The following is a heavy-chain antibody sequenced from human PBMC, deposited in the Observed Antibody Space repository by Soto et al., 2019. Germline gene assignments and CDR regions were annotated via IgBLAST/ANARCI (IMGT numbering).Heavy chain of an antibody. V-gene: IGHV3-33*01. CDR2: IVNHGETK. Sequence: QVQLVESGGGVVQPGTSLRLSCAASGFLFSRFGMHWVRQAPGKGLEWVAVIVNHGETKAYADSVRGRFTISRDNSRNTLFLEMSSLRVEDTAISYCARDDEYDDNGLDYWGQGTLVTVSS. D-gene: IGHD1-1*01. J-gene: IGHJ4*02. CDR1: GFLFSRFG. CDR3: ARDDEYDDNGLDY.